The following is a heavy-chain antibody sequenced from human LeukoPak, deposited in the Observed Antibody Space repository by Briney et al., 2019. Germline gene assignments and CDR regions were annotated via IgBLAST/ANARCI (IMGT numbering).Heavy chain of an antibody. J-gene: IGHJ4*02. CDR3: ARGYGSSRGWY. D-gene: IGHD3-10*01. CDR2: ISGSGDNT. V-gene: IGHV3-23*01. Sequence: GGSLRLSCAASGFTFSSYAMSWVRQAPGKGLEWVSVISGSGDNTYYADSVKGRFTISRDNAKNTLYLQMNSLRAEDTAVYYCARGYGSSRGWYWGQGTLVTVSS. CDR1: GFTFSSYA.